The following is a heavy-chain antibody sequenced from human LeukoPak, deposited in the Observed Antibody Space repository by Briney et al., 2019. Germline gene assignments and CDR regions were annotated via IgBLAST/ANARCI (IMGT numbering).Heavy chain of an antibody. Sequence: PSKTLSLTCTVSGGSISSYYWSWIRQPPGKGLEWIGYIYYSGSTNYNPSLKSRVTISVDTSKNQFSLKLSSVTAADTAVYYCARGVEYSSSSLDYYYMDVWGKGTTVTVSS. D-gene: IGHD6-6*01. CDR1: GGSISSYY. J-gene: IGHJ6*03. CDR3: ARGVEYSSSSLDYYYMDV. CDR2: IYYSGST. V-gene: IGHV4-59*01.